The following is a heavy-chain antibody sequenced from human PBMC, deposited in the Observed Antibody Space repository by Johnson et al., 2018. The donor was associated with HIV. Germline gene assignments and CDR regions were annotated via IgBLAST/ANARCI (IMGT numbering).Heavy chain of an antibody. D-gene: IGHD1-26*01. CDR2: ISSSGNTI. CDR3: ARGVGSTTVAAFDI. CDR1: GFSVSDYY. V-gene: IGHV3-11*01. Sequence: QVQLVESGGGLVKPGGSLRLSCAASGFSVSDYYMIWIRQAPGKGLEWVSYISSSGNTIYYADSVKGRITISRDNAKNSLYLQMNSRRADDTALYYCARGVGSTTVAAFDIWGQGTMVTVSS. J-gene: IGHJ3*02.